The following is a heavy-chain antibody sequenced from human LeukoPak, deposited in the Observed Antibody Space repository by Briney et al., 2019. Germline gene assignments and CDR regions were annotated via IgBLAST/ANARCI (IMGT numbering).Heavy chain of an antibody. D-gene: IGHD1-26*01. CDR2: ISGSGGST. Sequence: GGSLRLSCAASGFTFSSYAMSWVRQAPGKGLEWVSAISGSGGSTYYADSVKGRFTISRDNSKNTLYLQMNSLRAEDTAVYYCAKDTKVGATNSYYFDYWGQGTLVTVSS. J-gene: IGHJ4*02. V-gene: IGHV3-23*01. CDR1: GFTFSSYA. CDR3: AKDTKVGATNSYYFDY.